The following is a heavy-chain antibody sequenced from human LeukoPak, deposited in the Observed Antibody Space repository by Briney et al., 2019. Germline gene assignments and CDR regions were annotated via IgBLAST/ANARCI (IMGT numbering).Heavy chain of an antibody. J-gene: IGHJ1*01. D-gene: IGHD6-25*01. CDR2: INPNSGGT. CDR1: GYTFTGYY. V-gene: IGHV1-2*06. Sequence: ASVKVSCKASGYTFTGYYMHWVRQAPGQGLEWMGRINPNSGGTNYAQKLQGRVTMTTDTSTSTAYMELGSLRSDGTAVYYCARSGLGYFQHWGQGTLVTVSS. CDR3: ARSGLGYFQH.